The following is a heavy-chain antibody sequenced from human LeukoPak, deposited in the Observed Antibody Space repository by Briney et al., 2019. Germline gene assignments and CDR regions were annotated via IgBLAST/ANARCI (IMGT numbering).Heavy chain of an antibody. Sequence: QPGGSLRLSCAASGFTFSSYAMSWVRQAPGKGLEWVSAISGSGGNTYYADSVKGRFTISRDNSKNTLYLQMNSLRAEDTAVYYCAKGSSRLSIGDYYFDYWGQGTLVTVSS. CDR3: AKGSSRLSIGDYYFDY. V-gene: IGHV3-23*01. CDR1: GFTFSSYA. D-gene: IGHD6-6*01. CDR2: ISGSGGNT. J-gene: IGHJ4*02.